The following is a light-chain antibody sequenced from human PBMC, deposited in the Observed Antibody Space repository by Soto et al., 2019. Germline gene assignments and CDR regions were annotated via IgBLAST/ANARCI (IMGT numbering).Light chain of an antibody. J-gene: IGLJ1*01. CDR3: SSYTSSSTLYV. V-gene: IGLV2-14*01. CDR2: DVS. CDR1: SSDVGGYNY. Sequence: QSALTQPASVSGSPGQSITISCTGPAGTSSDVGGYNYVSWYQQHPGKAPKLMIYDVSNRPSGVSNRFSGSKSGNTASLTISGLQAEDEADYYCSSYTSSSTLYVFGTGTKVTVL.